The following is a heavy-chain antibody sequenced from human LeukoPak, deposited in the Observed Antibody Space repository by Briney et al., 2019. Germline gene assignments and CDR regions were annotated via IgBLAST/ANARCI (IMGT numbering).Heavy chain of an antibody. V-gene: IGHV4-59*08. Sequence: SETLSLTCTVSGDSISYYYWTWIRQPPGKGLEWIGYIYYSGSTKYNPSLKSRVTMSVDTSKNRFSLKLSSVTAADTAVYYCARHRGYCSSTSCSYNWFDPWGQGTLVTVSS. CDR3: ARHRGYCSSTSCSYNWFDP. CDR1: GDSISYYY. J-gene: IGHJ5*02. CDR2: IYYSGST. D-gene: IGHD2-2*03.